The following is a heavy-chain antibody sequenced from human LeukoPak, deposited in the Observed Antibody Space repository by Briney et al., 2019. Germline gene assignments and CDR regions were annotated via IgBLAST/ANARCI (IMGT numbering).Heavy chain of an antibody. V-gene: IGHV4-31*03. CDR3: ARHWKGIAARPAPLADYYYYYYMDV. CDR1: SGSSSSWDYY. D-gene: IGHD6-6*01. CDR2: SYYSGST. Sequence: SQTLSLTCTVSSGSSSSWDYYWSCIRQHPGKGREWIGYSYYSGSTYYNPALKSRVTITVDTSNNQFSIKLSSVTAAGKAVYYCARHWKGIAARPAPLADYYYYYYMDVWGKGTTVTVSS. J-gene: IGHJ6*03.